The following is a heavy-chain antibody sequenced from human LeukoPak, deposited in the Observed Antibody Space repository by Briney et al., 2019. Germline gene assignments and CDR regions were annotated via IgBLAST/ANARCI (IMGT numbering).Heavy chain of an antibody. CDR1: GFTFNTYS. Sequence: GGSLRLSCIASGFTFNTYSMHWVRQAPGKGLEWVAVLSFDGDEKHYADSVKGRFTISRDNSKNTLFLQMNSLRAEDTAVYYCAKRGSVGTLGHFDYWGQGTLVTVSS. CDR2: LSFDGDEK. CDR3: AKRGSVGTLGHFDY. V-gene: IGHV3-30-3*02. D-gene: IGHD6-13*01. J-gene: IGHJ4*02.